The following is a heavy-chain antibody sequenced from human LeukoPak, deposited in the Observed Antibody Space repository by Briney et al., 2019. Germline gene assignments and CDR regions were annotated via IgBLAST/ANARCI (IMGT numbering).Heavy chain of an antibody. J-gene: IGHJ4*02. Sequence: SVKVSCKASGGTFSSYAISWVRQAPGQGLEWMGRIIPILGIANYAQKFQGRVTITADKSTSTAYMELSSLRSEDTAVYYCARDLSGYYGSGCYHGYWGQGTLVTVSS. CDR2: IIPILGIA. CDR1: GGTFSSYA. CDR3: ARDLSGYYGSGCYHGY. D-gene: IGHD3-10*01. V-gene: IGHV1-69*04.